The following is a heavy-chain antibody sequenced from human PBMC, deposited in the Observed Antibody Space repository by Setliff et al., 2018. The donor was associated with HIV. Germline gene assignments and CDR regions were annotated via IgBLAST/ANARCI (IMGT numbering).Heavy chain of an antibody. V-gene: IGHV3-30*02. J-gene: IGHJ4*02. CDR1: GFIFSAYA. Sequence: GGSLRLSCAASGFIFSAYAMHWVRQAPGKGLEWVACVRHDERNKYYAESVKDRFTISRDNSKDMVYLQMNRLRAEDTALYYCAKVKVPTTDLYFLDYWGQGTPVTVSS. CDR3: AKVKVPTTDLYFLDY. D-gene: IGHD1-1*01. CDR2: VRHDERNK.